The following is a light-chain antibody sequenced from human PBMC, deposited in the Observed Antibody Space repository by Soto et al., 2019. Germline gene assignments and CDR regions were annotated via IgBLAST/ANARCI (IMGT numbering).Light chain of an antibody. CDR2: GAS. CDR3: QQYNNWPPLT. CDR1: QSVSSN. J-gene: IGKJ4*01. V-gene: IGKV3-15*01. Sequence: EIVMTQSPATLSVSPGERATLSCRASQSVSSNLAWYQQIPGQAPRLLIYGASTRATGIPARFSGSGSGTEFTLTISRLQSEDFAVYYCQQYNNWPPLTFGGGTKVEIK.